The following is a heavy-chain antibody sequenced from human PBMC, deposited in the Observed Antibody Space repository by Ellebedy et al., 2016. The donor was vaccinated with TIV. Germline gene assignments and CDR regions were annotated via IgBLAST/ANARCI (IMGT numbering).Heavy chain of an antibody. J-gene: IGHJ4*01. CDR1: GFTFSDYV. CDR2: VSERDGRT. D-gene: IGHD1-1*01. Sequence: PGGSLRLSCAASGFTFSDYVMAWVRQVPGKGLEWVSAVSERDGRTFYAASVKGRFAMSRDNFKNTLFLQMPSLAAGDTAVYYCTKRADNWGFFDYWGHGTLVTVSS. V-gene: IGHV3-23*01. CDR3: TKRADNWGFFDY.